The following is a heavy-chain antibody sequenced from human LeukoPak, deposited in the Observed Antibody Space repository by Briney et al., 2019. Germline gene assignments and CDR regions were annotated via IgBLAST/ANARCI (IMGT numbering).Heavy chain of an antibody. Sequence: GASVKVSCKASGYTFSLYYMHWVRQAPGQGLEWMGWINPNIGGTDYAQNFQGRVTMTRDTSISTAYMELSRLRSDDTAVYYCARVGSGWLPYYFDYWGQGTLVTVSS. D-gene: IGHD6-19*01. J-gene: IGHJ4*02. CDR3: ARVGSGWLPYYFDY. V-gene: IGHV1-2*02. CDR1: GYTFSLYY. CDR2: INPNIGGT.